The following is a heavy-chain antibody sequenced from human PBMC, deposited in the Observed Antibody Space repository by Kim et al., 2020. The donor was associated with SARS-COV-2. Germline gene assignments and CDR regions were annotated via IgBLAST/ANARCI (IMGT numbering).Heavy chain of an antibody. D-gene: IGHD2-2*01. V-gene: IGHV3-53*04. Sequence: GGSLRLSCAASGFTVSSNYMSWVRQAPGKGLEWVSVIYSGGSTYYADSVKGRFTISRHNSKNTLYLQMNSLRAEDTAVYYCARVCHMSTSCYEGLDWGQGTLVTVSS. CDR2: IYSGGST. CDR3: ARVCHMSTSCYEGLD. J-gene: IGHJ4*02. CDR1: GFTVSSNY.